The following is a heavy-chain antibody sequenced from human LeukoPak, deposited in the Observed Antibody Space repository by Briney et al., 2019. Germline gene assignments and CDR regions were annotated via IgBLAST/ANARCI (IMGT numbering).Heavy chain of an antibody. J-gene: IGHJ4*01. D-gene: IGHD1-7*01. CDR3: AKNRVVFNWNYAYYFDY. CDR2: ISSTSSFI. Sequence: GGSLRLSCAASGFTFSSYSMNWVRQAPGKGLEWVSSISSTSSFIYYADSLKGRFTISRDNAKNSLYLQMNSLETEDTAVYYCAKNRVVFNWNYAYYFDYWGHGTLVTVSS. V-gene: IGHV3-21*01. CDR1: GFTFSSYS.